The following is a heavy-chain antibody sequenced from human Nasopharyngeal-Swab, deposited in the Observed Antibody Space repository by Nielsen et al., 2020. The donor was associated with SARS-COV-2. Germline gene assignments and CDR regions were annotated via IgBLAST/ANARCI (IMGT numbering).Heavy chain of an antibody. J-gene: IGHJ4*02. CDR2: INHSGST. V-gene: IGHV4-34*01. D-gene: IGHD3-16*01. Sequence: ESLKISCAVYGGSFSGYYWSWIRQPPGKGLEWIGEINHSGSTNYNPSLKSRVTISVDTSKNQFSLKLSSVTAADTAVYYCARRTGGRGFDYWGQGTLVTVSS. CDR1: GGSFSGYY. CDR3: ARRTGGRGFDY.